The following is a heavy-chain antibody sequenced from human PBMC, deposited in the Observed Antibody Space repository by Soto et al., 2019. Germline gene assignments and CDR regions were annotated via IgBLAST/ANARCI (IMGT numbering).Heavy chain of an antibody. J-gene: IGHJ4*02. V-gene: IGHV1-2*02. CDR2: IYPATGDT. CDR3: ARDPSE. CDR1: GYIFIGSY. Sequence: QVQLVQYGAEMKSPGSSVKVSCKATGYIFIGSYLHWIRQAPGQGPEWMGSIYPATGDTDYAQTDQGRVILTGDTAIDTAYMELKWLTFDDTGMYYCARDPSEWGQGTLVTVS.